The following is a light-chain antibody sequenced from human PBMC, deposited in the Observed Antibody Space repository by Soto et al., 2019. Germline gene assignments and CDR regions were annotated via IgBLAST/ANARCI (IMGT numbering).Light chain of an antibody. CDR2: GAS. J-gene: IGKJ1*01. CDR1: RGVSANY. CDR3: QQYGSSPRT. Sequence: ENFLTQSPYTLSLSPGEGATLSCRARRGVSANYLAWYQQKPGQAPTLLIYGASIRAAGIQDRFSGSGSGTDFTLTIRRLEPEDFAVYSCQQYGSSPRTFGQGTKVDIK. V-gene: IGKV3-20*01.